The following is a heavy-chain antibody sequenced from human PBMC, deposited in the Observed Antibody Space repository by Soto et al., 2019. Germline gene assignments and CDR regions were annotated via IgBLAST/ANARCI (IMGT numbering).Heavy chain of an antibody. Sequence: SETLSLTCSVSGASIRSRGFYWSWVRQSPGKGLEWIGHIYYTGRTFVSPSLKGRVTISVDTSKSQFYLRLNSVTAADTAVYYCASSAGHPGGFFYYYGMDVWGQGTTVTVSS. CDR2: IYYTGRT. J-gene: IGHJ6*02. V-gene: IGHV4-39*07. CDR1: GASIRSRGFY. D-gene: IGHD3-10*01. CDR3: ASSAGHPGGFFYYYGMDV.